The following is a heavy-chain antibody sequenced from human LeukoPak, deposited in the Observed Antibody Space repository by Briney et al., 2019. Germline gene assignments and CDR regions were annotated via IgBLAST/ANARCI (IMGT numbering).Heavy chain of an antibody. CDR2: IYTSGST. CDR3: ARDEPRYSSSWADAFDI. J-gene: IGHJ3*02. V-gene: IGHV4-61*02. CDR1: GGSISSGSYY. Sequence: PSQTLSLTCTVSGGSISSGSYYWSWIRQPAGKGLEWIGRIYTSGSTNYNPSLKSRVTISVDTSKNQFSLKLSSMTAADTAVYYCARDEPRYSSSWADAFDIWGQGTMVTVSS. D-gene: IGHD6-13*01.